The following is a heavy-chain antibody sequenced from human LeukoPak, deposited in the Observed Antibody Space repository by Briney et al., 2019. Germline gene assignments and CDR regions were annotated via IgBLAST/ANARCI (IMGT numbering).Heavy chain of an antibody. J-gene: IGHJ4*02. V-gene: IGHV4-39*01. Sequence: SETLSLTCTVSGGSISSKNYYWGWIRQPPGKGLEWIGSIYYGGSTYYNPSLKSRVTISVDMSKNQFSLKLTSVTAADTAVYYCARQTPYCDVFYYDYWGLGTLVTVSS. CDR1: GGSISSKNYY. CDR3: ARQTPYCDVFYYDY. CDR2: IYYGGST. D-gene: IGHD3-22*01.